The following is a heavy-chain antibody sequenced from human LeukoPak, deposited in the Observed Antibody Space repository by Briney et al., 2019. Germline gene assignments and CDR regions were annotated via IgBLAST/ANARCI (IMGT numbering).Heavy chain of an antibody. V-gene: IGHV3-53*01. CDR1: GFIVSTNY. CDR2: IFSGGST. J-gene: IGHJ4*02. D-gene: IGHD3-10*01. Sequence: GGSLRLSCTASGFIVSTNYMSWVRQAPGKGLEWVSVIFSGGSTYYADSVKGRFTISRDKSNNTLYLQMNSLRAEDTAVYYCARGPGKASFDYWGQGTLVTVSS. CDR3: ARGPGKASFDY.